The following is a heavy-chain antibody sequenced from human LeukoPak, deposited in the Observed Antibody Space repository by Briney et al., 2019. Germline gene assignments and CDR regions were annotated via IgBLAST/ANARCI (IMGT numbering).Heavy chain of an antibody. J-gene: IGHJ6*03. CDR3: AKDRLWLENFYYYMDV. CDR1: GFDFPTYA. Sequence: PGGSLRLSCAASGFDFPTYAMHWVRQAPGKGLEWVAFIRYDGSNKYYADSVKGRFTISRDNSKNMLYLQMNSLRADDTAVYYCAKDRLWLENFYYYMDVWGKGTTVTVSS. V-gene: IGHV3-30*02. D-gene: IGHD3-10*01. CDR2: IRYDGSNK.